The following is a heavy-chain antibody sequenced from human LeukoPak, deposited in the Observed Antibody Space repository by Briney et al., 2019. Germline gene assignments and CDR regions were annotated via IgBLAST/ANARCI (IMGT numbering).Heavy chain of an antibody. D-gene: IGHD1-26*01. Sequence: GASVKVSCKASGCTFTSYGISWVRHAPGQGLEWMGWISAYNGNTNYAQKLQGRVTMTTDTSTTTAYMELRSLRSDDTAVYYCARGKSPPVWAPSDYWGQGTLVTVSS. J-gene: IGHJ4*02. V-gene: IGHV1-18*01. CDR2: ISAYNGNT. CDR3: ARGKSPPVWAPSDY. CDR1: GCTFTSYG.